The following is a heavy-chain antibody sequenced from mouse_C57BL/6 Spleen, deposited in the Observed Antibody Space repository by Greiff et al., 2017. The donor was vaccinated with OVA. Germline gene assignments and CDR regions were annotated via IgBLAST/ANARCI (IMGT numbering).Heavy chain of an antibody. CDR1: GYTFTSYG. CDR2: IYPSSGNT. CDR3: ARSYDYDGGYYAMDY. V-gene: IGHV1-81*01. J-gene: IGHJ4*01. Sequence: VKLQESGAELARPGASVKLSCKASGYTFTSYGISWVKQRTGQGLEWIGEIYPSSGNTYYNEKFKGKATLTADKSSSTAYMELRSLTSEDSAVYFCARSYDYDGGYYAMDYWGQGTSVTVSS. D-gene: IGHD2-4*01.